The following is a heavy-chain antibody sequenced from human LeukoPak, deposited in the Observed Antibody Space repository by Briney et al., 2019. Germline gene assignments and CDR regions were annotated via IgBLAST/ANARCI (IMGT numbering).Heavy chain of an antibody. CDR2: TSAYNGNT. CDR1: GYTFTSYG. CDR3: ARARGNLSIAARLPLSY. J-gene: IGHJ4*02. Sequence: ASVKVSCKASGYTFTSYGISWVRQAPGQGLEWMGWTSAYNGNTNYAQKLQGRVTMTTDTSTSTAYMELRSLRSDDTAVYYCARARGNLSIAARLPLSYWGQGTLVTVSS. V-gene: IGHV1-18*01. D-gene: IGHD6-6*01.